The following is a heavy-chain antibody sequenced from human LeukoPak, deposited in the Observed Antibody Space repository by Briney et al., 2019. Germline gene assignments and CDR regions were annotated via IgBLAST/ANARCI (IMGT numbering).Heavy chain of an antibody. CDR2: IYYSGST. CDR1: GGSISNDY. D-gene: IGHD2-15*01. Sequence: SETLSLTCTVAGGSISNDYWSWSRQSPGKGVEWIASIYYSGSTYYNPSLKSRVNISVDMSKNQFSLKLTSVTAADTAMYYCARHREEYCSGGSCYARGIDFWGQGLLVTVSS. CDR3: ARHREEYCSGGSCYARGIDF. J-gene: IGHJ4*02. V-gene: IGHV4-59*08.